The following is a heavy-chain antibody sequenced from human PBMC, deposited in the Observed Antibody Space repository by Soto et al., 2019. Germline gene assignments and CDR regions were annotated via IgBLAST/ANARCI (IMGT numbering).Heavy chain of an antibody. CDR2: IYYSGST. CDR1: GGSISSGDYY. D-gene: IGHD4-17*01. V-gene: IGHV4-30-4*01. CDR3: ATSPAYGARTYYYYGMDV. Sequence: QVQLQESGPGLVKPSQTLSLTCTVSGGSISSGDYYWSWIRQPPGKGLEWIGYIYYSGSTYYNPSLKSRVTISVDTSKNQFSLKLSSVTAADTAVYYCATSPAYGARTYYYYGMDVWGQGTTVTVSS. J-gene: IGHJ6*02.